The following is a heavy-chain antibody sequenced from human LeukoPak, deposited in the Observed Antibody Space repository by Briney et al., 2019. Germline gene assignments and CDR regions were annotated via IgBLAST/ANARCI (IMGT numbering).Heavy chain of an antibody. Sequence: ASVKVSCKVSGYTLTELSMHWVRQAPGKGLEWMGGFDPEDDETIYAQKFQGRVTMTEDTSTDTAYMELSSLRSEDTAVYYCARDDLNYDFWSGTNHYYYYYMDVWGKGTTVTVSS. CDR1: GYTLTELS. CDR3: ARDDLNYDFWSGTNHYYYYYMDV. J-gene: IGHJ6*03. CDR2: FDPEDDET. D-gene: IGHD3-3*01. V-gene: IGHV1-24*01.